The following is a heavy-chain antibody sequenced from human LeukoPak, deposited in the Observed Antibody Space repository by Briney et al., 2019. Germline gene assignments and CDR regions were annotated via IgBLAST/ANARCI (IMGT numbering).Heavy chain of an antibody. V-gene: IGHV1-2*02. D-gene: IGHD2-15*01. CDR3: ARDLAEAVVAATRFGYYYYYMDV. CDR2: INPNSGGT. Sequence: ASVKVSCKASGYTFTTYAMNWVRQAPGQGLEWMGWINPNSGGTNYAQKFQGRVTMTRDTSISTAYMELSRLRSDDTAVYYCARDLAEAVVAATRFGYYYYYMDVWGKGTTVTVSS. J-gene: IGHJ6*03. CDR1: GYTFTTYA.